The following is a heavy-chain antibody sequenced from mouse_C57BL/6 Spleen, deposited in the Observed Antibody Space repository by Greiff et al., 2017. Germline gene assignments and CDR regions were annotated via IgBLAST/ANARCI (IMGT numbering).Heavy chain of an antibody. Sequence: DVKLVESGGGLVKPGGSLKLSCAASGFSFSDYGMPWVRQAPEKGLEWVAYISSGSSPIYYADTVKGRFPISRDNAKNTLFLQMTSLRSEDTAMYYCARIYYGSSYERVYYAMDYWGQGTSVTVSS. J-gene: IGHJ4*01. V-gene: IGHV5-17*01. D-gene: IGHD1-1*01. CDR2: ISSGSSPI. CDR3: ARIYYGSSYERVYYAMDY. CDR1: GFSFSDYG.